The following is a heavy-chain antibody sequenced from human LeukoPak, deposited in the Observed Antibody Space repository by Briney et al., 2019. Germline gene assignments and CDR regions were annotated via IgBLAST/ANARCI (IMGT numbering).Heavy chain of an antibody. Sequence: ASVKVSCKASGYTFTSYGISWVRQAPGQGLEWMGWISAYNGNTNYAQKLQGRVTMTTDTSTSTAYMELRSLRSDDTAVYYCARAQYDILTGYPPPYFDYWGQGTLVTVSS. CDR3: ARAQYDILTGYPPPYFDY. J-gene: IGHJ4*02. CDR1: GYTFTSYG. CDR2: ISAYNGNT. D-gene: IGHD3-9*01. V-gene: IGHV1-18*01.